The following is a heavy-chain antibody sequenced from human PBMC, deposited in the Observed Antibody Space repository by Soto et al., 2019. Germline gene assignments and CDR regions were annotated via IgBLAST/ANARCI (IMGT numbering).Heavy chain of an antibody. CDR1: GYTLTELS. Sequence: GASVKVSCKVSGYTLTELSMHWVRQAPGKGLEWMGGFDPEDGETIYAQKFQGRVTMTEDTSTDTAYMELSSLRSEDTAVYYCATAPYSGYDRPSGNWFDPWGQGTLVTVSS. CDR3: ATAPYSGYDRPSGNWFDP. V-gene: IGHV1-24*01. D-gene: IGHD5-12*01. J-gene: IGHJ5*02. CDR2: FDPEDGET.